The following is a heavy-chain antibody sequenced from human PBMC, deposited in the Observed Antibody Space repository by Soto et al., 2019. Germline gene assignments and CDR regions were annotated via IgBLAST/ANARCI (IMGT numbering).Heavy chain of an antibody. CDR2: TYYRSKWYN. Sequence: PSQTLSLTCAISGDSVSSNSAAWNWIRQSPSRGLEWLGRTYYRSKWYNDYAVSVKSRITINPDTSKNQFSLQLNSVTPEDTAVYLYSCENYGWSSTYYYYGMDVWGQGTTVTVSS. V-gene: IGHV6-1*01. CDR1: GDSVSSNSAA. CDR3: SCENYGWSSTYYYYGMDV. J-gene: IGHJ6*02. D-gene: IGHD2-2*01.